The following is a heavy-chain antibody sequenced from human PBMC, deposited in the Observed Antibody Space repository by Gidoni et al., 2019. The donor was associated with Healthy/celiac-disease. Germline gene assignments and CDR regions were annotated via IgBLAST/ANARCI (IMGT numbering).Heavy chain of an antibody. J-gene: IGHJ5*02. V-gene: IGHV3-7*01. CDR3: ARTYYYDSSGYSPDWFDP. Sequence: EVQLVESGGGLVQPGGSLRLSCAASGFTFSSYWMSWVRQAPGKGLEWVANIKQDGSEKYYVDPVKGRFTISRDNAKNSLYLQMNSLRAEDTAVYYCARTYYYDSSGYSPDWFDPWGQGTLVTVSS. CDR2: IKQDGSEK. D-gene: IGHD3-22*01. CDR1: GFTFSSYW.